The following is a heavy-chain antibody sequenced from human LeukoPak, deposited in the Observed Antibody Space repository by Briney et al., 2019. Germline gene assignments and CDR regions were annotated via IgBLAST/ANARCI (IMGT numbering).Heavy chain of an antibody. V-gene: IGHV3-53*01. CDR1: GFTVISNY. CDR3: AKGAHCSSTSCYLYDAFDI. J-gene: IGHJ3*02. Sequence: GGSLRLSCAASGFTVISNYMGWVRQAPGKGLEWLSVIYLGNNTFYADSVKGRFAISRDKSKNTVFLQMNSLRAEDTAVYYCAKGAHCSSTSCYLYDAFDIWGQGTMVTVSS. D-gene: IGHD2-2*01. CDR2: IYLGNNT.